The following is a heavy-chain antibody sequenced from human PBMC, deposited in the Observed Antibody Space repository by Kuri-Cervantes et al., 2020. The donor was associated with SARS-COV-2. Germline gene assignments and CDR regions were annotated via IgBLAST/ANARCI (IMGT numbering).Heavy chain of an antibody. D-gene: IGHD1-1*01. CDR3: ARGGELERRYYYYYLDV. CDR2: IYTSGST. J-gene: IGHJ6*03. CDR1: GGSISRYY. Sequence: SETLSLTCTVAGGSISRYYGSWIRQPAGKGLEWIGSIYTSGSTNYKPSIKSRVTMSVDTSKNQFPLKMSSVTAADTAVYYCARGGELERRYYYYYLDVWGKGTTVTVSS. V-gene: IGHV4-4*07.